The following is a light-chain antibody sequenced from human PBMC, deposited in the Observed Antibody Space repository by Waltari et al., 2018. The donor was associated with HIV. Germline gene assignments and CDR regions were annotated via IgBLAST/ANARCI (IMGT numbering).Light chain of an antibody. CDR1: SSNIENDN. V-gene: IGLV1-47*01. CDR3: VGWDSRLRGYV. Sequence: QRVTISCSGSSSNIENDNVYWYQQFPGAAPKLLIYKDTQRPSGVPDRFTGSKSGTSASLAIGGLRSDDEADYYCVGWDSRLRGYVFGAGTKVTVL. J-gene: IGLJ1*01. CDR2: KDT.